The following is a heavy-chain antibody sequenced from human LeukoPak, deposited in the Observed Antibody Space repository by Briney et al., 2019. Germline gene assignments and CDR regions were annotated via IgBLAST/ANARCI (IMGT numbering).Heavy chain of an antibody. Sequence: SETLSLTCSVSGGSIGSGRYYWAWIRQPPGKGLEWIGSIYNTWSTSYNPSLKSRVTMSVDTSKNQFSVRLSSVTAADTAVYYCARNITSVIPAGYFDYWGQGTLVTVSS. CDR3: ARNITSVIPAGYFDY. J-gene: IGHJ4*02. D-gene: IGHD2-2*01. CDR1: GGSIGSGRYY. V-gene: IGHV4-39*01. CDR2: IYNTWST.